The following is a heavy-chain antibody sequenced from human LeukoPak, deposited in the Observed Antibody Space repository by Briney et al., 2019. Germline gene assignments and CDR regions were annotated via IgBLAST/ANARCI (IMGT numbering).Heavy chain of an antibody. CDR2: ISYDGSNK. Sequence: GGSLRLSCAVSGFTFSRYGMHGVREASGKGLEWVAVISYDGSNKYYSESVKGRFTISRDNSKNTLYLQMNSLRAEDTAVYYCAKDSYYYGSGSYDVWGQGTLVTVSS. CDR3: AKDSYYYGSGSYDV. V-gene: IGHV3-30*18. J-gene: IGHJ1*01. CDR1: GFTFSRYG. D-gene: IGHD3-10*01.